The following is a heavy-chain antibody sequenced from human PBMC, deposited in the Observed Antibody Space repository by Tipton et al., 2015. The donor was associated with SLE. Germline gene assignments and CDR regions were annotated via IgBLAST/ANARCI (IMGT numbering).Heavy chain of an antibody. CDR1: GVSVNDYY. V-gene: IGHV4-59*02. Sequence: TLSLTCTVSGVSVNDYYWSWIRQPPGKGLEWIGYFYSSGVTNYNPSLMSRVTISLDTSNNQVSLKLSSVTAADTAVYYCARTHLFNPFDFWGQGTLVTVSS. CDR2: FYSSGVT. J-gene: IGHJ4*02. CDR3: ARTHLFNPFDF. D-gene: IGHD1-14*01.